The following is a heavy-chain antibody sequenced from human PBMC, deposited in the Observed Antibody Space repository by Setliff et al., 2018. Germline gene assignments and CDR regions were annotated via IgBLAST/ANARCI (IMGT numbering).Heavy chain of an antibody. Sequence: ASVKVSCKASGYTLTNYYMHWVRQAPGQGLEWMGIINPSGGLTRYAQKLQGRVTLTTDTSTGTAYMEVRSLRSDDTAQYYCVRDRAAIVVGPPTAAFDIWGQGTMVTVSS. J-gene: IGHJ3*02. CDR2: INPSGGLT. V-gene: IGHV1-46*01. D-gene: IGHD2-2*01. CDR3: VRDRAAIVVGPPTAAFDI. CDR1: GYTLTNYY.